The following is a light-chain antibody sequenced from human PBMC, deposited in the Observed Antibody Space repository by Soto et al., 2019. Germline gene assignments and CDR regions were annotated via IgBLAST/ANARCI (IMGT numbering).Light chain of an antibody. CDR1: QSISSW. CDR2: KAS. J-gene: IGKJ5*01. Sequence: DIQMTQSPSTLSASVGDRVTITCRASQSISSWLAWYQQKPGKAPKLLIYKASSVESGVPSRFSGSGSGTEFTLTNSILQPDDFATYYCQHNKSYSITFGQGTRLEIK. CDR3: QHNKSYSIT. V-gene: IGKV1-5*03.